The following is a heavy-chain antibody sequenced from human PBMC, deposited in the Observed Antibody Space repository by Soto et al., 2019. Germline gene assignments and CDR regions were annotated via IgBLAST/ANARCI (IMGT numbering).Heavy chain of an antibody. CDR2: INHSGST. D-gene: IGHD3-10*01. CDR3: ARGPRGLYGSGSQAAGNFDY. J-gene: IGHJ4*02. V-gene: IGHV4-34*01. CDR1: GGSFSGYY. Sequence: QVQLQQWGAGLLKPSETLSLTCAVYGGSFSGYYWSWIRQPPGKGLEWIGEINHSGSTNYNPSLKSRVTLSVDTSKNQFSLKLSSVTAADTAVYYCARGPRGLYGSGSQAAGNFDYWGQGTLVTVSS.